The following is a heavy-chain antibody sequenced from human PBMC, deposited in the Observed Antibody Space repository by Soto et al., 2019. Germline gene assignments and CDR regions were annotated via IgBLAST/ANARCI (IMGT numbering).Heavy chain of an antibody. V-gene: IGHV4-30-4*01. J-gene: IGHJ5*02. CDR3: ARSPWFDP. CDR2: IYYSGST. Sequence: PSETLSLTCTVSGGSISSGNYYWSWIRQPPGKGLEWIGYIYYSGSTYYNPSLKSRVTMSVDTSKNQFSLKLSSVTAADTAVYYCARSPWFDPWGQGTLVTVSS. CDR1: GGSISSGNYY.